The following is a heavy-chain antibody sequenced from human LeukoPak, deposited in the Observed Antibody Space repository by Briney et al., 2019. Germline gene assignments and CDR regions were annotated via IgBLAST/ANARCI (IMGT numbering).Heavy chain of an antibody. Sequence: GGSLRLSCAASGFTVSSNYMSWVRQAPGKGLEWVSVIYSGGSTYYADSVKGRFTISRDNSKNTLYLQMNSLRAEDTAVYYCARTSNSFNHDYWGRGTLVTVSS. CDR2: IYSGGST. CDR3: ARTSNSFNHDY. V-gene: IGHV3-66*01. D-gene: IGHD2/OR15-2a*01. CDR1: GFTVSSNY. J-gene: IGHJ4*02.